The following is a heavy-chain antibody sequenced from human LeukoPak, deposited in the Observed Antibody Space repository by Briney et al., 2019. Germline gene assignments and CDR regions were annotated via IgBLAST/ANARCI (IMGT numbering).Heavy chain of an antibody. CDR1: GFTFDDYG. V-gene: IGHV3-20*04. CDR2: INWNGGST. CDR3: ARGDVGATSFYFDY. J-gene: IGHJ4*02. Sequence: GGSLRLSCAASGFTFDDYGMSWVRHAPGKGLEWVSGINWNGGSTGYADSVKGRFTISRDNAKNSLYLQMNSLRAEDTALYYCARGDVGATSFYFDYWGQGTLVTVSS. D-gene: IGHD1-26*01.